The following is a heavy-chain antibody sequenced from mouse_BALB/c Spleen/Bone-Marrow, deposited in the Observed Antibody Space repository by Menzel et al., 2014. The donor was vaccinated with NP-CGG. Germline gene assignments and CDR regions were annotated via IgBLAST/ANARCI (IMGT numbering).Heavy chain of an antibody. CDR3: SRSGNYGTRYYYAMDY. D-gene: IGHD1-1*01. Sequence: EVHLVESGPGLVKPSQSLSLTCTVTGYSITSDYACNWIRQFPGNKLEWMGYINYSGSTSYNPSLKSRISITRDTSKNQFFLQLNSVTTEDTATYYCSRSGNYGTRYYYAMDYWGQGTSVTVSS. CDR1: GYSITSDYA. CDR2: INYSGST. J-gene: IGHJ4*01. V-gene: IGHV3-2*02.